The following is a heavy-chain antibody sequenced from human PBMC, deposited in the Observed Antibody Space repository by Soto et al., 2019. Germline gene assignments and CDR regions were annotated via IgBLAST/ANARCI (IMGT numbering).Heavy chain of an antibody. D-gene: IGHD3-10*01. CDR2: INSDGSST. J-gene: IGHJ6*02. V-gene: IGHV3-74*01. Sequence: EVQLVESGGGLVQPGGSLRLSCAASFSSYWMHWVRQAPGKGLMWVSRINSDGSSTSYADSVKGRFTISRDNAKNTLYLQMNSLRVEDTAVYYCARGWVNYGSGRYDVGGQGTTVTVSS. CDR1: FSSYW. CDR3: ARGWVNYGSGRYDV.